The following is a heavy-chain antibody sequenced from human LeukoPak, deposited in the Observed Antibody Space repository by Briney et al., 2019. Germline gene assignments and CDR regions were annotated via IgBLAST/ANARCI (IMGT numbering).Heavy chain of an antibody. J-gene: IGHJ6*03. V-gene: IGHV4-59*01. Sequence: PSETLSLTCTVSGGSISSYYWSRIRQPPGKGLEWIGYIYYSGSTNYNPSLKSRVTISVDTSKNQFSLKLISVTAADTAVYYCARGKVDTAMVKRGYYYYYMDVWGKGTTVTVSS. D-gene: IGHD5-18*01. CDR2: IYYSGST. CDR1: GGSISSYY. CDR3: ARGKVDTAMVKRGYYYYYMDV.